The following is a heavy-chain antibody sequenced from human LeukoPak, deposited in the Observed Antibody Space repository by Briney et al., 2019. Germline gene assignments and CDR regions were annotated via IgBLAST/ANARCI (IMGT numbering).Heavy chain of an antibody. D-gene: IGHD5/OR15-5a*01. J-gene: IGHJ4*02. CDR3: ARHLRSVYDPRAFDY. CDR2: MSYIGST. V-gene: IGHV4-39*01. CDR1: GGYISSSSYF. Sequence: SETLSLTCTVSGGYISSSSYFWAWIRQPPGKGLECIWSMSYIGSTYYNPSLKIRVTISVDTYTHQFSLKLTSVTAADTAVYYCARHLRSVYDPRAFDYWGQGTLVTVSS.